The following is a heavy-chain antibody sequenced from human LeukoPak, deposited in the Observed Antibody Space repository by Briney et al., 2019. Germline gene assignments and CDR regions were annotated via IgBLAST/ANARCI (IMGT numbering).Heavy chain of an antibody. D-gene: IGHD6-19*01. J-gene: IGHJ4*02. V-gene: IGHV4-39*01. CDR3: ARRGVIAVADFDY. Sequence: KSSETLSLTCTVSGGSISSSSYYWGWIRQPPGKGLEWIGSIYYSGSTYYNPSLKSRVTISVDTSKNQFSLKLSSVTAADTAVYSCARRGVIAVADFDYWGQGTLVTVSS. CDR1: GGSISSSSYY. CDR2: IYYSGST.